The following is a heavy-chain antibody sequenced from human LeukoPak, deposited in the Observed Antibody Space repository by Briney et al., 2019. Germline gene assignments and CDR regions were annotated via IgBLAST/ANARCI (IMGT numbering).Heavy chain of an antibody. Sequence: SSETLSLTCAVYGGSFSGYYWSWIRQPPGKGLEWIGEINHSGSNNYNPSLKSRVPISVDTSKNQFSLKLSSVTAADTAVYYCASLAGKGPYYYYYYYMDVWGKGTTVTVSS. CDR3: ASLAGKGPYYYYYYYMDV. J-gene: IGHJ6*03. D-gene: IGHD6-13*01. CDR1: GGSFSGYY. V-gene: IGHV4-34*01. CDR2: INHSGSN.